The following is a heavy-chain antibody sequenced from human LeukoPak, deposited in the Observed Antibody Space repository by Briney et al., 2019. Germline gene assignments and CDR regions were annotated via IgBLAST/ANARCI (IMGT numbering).Heavy chain of an antibody. CDR1: GGSISSGGYY. CDR3: ARQRDGYNLAFDY. J-gene: IGHJ4*02. Sequence: SETLSLTCTVSGGSISSGGYYWSWIRQHPGKGLEWIGYIYYSGSTYYNPSLKSRVTISVDTSKNQFSLKLSSVTAADTAVYYCARQRDGYNLAFDYWGQGTLVTVSP. V-gene: IGHV4-31*03. CDR2: IYYSGST. D-gene: IGHD5-12*01.